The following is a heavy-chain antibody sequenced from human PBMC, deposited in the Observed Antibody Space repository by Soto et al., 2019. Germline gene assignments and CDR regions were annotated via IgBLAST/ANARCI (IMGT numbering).Heavy chain of an antibody. D-gene: IGHD3-16*01. CDR2: VNQEGSDR. V-gene: IGHV3-7*04. Sequence: EVQLVESGGGLVQPGGSLRLTCEVSGFTFRGSWMSWVRQAPGKGLEWVANVNQEGSDRYYVDSVKGRFTISRDNAKNSLYLQMNSLRAEDTAVYYCGRGGGNFDQWGQGTLVTVAS. CDR1: GFTFRGSW. CDR3: GRGGGNFDQ. J-gene: IGHJ4*02.